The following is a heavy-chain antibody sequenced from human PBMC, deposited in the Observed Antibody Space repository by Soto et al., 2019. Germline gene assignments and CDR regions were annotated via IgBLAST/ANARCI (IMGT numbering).Heavy chain of an antibody. Sequence: QVHLVQSGAEVTKPGASVTVSCKASGYTVTSYDIRWVRQAPGQGLEWMGWMSTSNGNTNYAQKLQGRVTMPTDTSTSTANMELRSRIPDDTAVYVCARDRNWVDPWGQGTVVTVS. J-gene: IGHJ5*02. CDR2: MSTSNGNT. CDR1: GYTVTSYD. V-gene: IGHV1-18*01. CDR3: ARDRNWVDP.